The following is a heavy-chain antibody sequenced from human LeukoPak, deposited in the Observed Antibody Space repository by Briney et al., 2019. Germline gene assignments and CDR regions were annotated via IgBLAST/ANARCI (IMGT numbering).Heavy chain of an antibody. J-gene: IGHJ5*02. D-gene: IGHD3-22*01. CDR2: ISGSGGST. CDR3: AKDPYYYDSSGYYSDWFDP. V-gene: IGHV3-23*01. Sequence: PGGSLRLSCAASGFTFSSYAMSWVRQAPGKGLEWVSAISGSGGSTYYADSVKGRFTISRDNSKNTLYLQMSSLRAEDTAVYYCAKDPYYYDSSGYYSDWFDPWGQGTLVTVSS. CDR1: GFTFSSYA.